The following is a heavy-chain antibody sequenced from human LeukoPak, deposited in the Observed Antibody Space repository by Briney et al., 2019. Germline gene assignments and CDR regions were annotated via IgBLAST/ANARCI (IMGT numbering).Heavy chain of an antibody. J-gene: IGHJ5*02. CDR3: ARGRFGEWDNWFDP. CDR1: GYTFTGYY. Sequence: ASVKVSCKASGYTFTGYYIHWVRQAPGQGLEWMAWINPNSGATNYAQKFQGRVTMTRDTSISTAYMELSRLTSDDAAVYFCARGRFGEWDNWFDPWGQGTLVTVSS. V-gene: IGHV1-2*02. CDR2: INPNSGAT. D-gene: IGHD3-10*01.